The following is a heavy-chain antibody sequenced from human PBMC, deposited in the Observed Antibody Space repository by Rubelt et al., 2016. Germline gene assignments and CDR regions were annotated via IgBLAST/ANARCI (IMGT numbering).Heavy chain of an antibody. D-gene: IGHD6-13*01. V-gene: IGHV2-5*01. J-gene: IGHJ4*02. CDR3: AHKGPVTNSSSQRYFDY. CDR1: GFSLSTSGVG. CDR2: IYWNDDK. Sequence: QITLKESGPTLVKPTQTLTLTCTFSGFSLSTSGVGVGWIRQPPGKALEWLAFIYWNDDKRYNPSLESRLTITKDTSKNQVVLTMTNMDPVDTATYYCAHKGPVTNSSSQRYFDYWGQGTLVTVSS.